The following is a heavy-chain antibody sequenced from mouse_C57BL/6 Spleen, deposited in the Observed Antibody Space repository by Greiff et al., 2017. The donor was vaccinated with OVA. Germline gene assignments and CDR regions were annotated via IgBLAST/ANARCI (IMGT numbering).Heavy chain of an antibody. V-gene: IGHV1-76*01. D-gene: IGHD1-1*01. Sequence: VQLQQSGAELVRPGASVKLSCKASGYTFTDYYINWVKQRPGQGLEWIAMIYPGSGNTYYNEKFKGKATLTAEKSSSTAYMQLSSLTSEDSAVYVGARTDGSGYGGYFDVWGTGTTVTVSS. CDR1: GYTFTDYY. CDR3: ARTDGSGYGGYFDV. J-gene: IGHJ1*03. CDR2: IYPGSGNT.